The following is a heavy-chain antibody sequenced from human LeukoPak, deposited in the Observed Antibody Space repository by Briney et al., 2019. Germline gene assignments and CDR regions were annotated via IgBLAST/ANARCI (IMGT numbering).Heavy chain of an antibody. V-gene: IGHV4-59*01. CDR2: IYYSGST. CDR1: GGSISSYY. J-gene: IGHJ4*02. Sequence: SETLSLTCTVSGGSISSYYWSWIRQPPGKGLEWIGYIYYSGSTNYNPSLKSRVTISVDTSKNQFSLKLSSVTAADTAVCYCARAMVRGVIPDYWGQGTLVTVFS. D-gene: IGHD3-10*01. CDR3: ARAMVRGVIPDY.